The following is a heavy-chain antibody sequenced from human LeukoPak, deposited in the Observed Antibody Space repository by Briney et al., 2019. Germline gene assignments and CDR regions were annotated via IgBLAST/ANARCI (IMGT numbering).Heavy chain of an antibody. D-gene: IGHD6-13*01. J-gene: IGHJ4*02. CDR1: GGTFSSYA. Sequence: SVKVSCKASGGTFSSYAISGVRQAPGQGLEWMGGIIPIFGTANYAQKFQGRVTITADESTSTAYMELSSLRSEDTAVYYCARGISSSWYQDYWGQGTLVTVSS. CDR2: IIPIFGTA. CDR3: ARGISSSWYQDY. V-gene: IGHV1-69*01.